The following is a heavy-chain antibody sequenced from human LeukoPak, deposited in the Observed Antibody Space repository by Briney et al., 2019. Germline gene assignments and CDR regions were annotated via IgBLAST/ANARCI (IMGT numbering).Heavy chain of an antibody. J-gene: IGHJ6*03. Sequence: SETLSLTCTVSGGSISYFYWSWIRQPAGKGLEWIGRIYTSGSTNYSPSLKSRVTMSVDTSKKQFSLKLSSVTAADTAVYYCARVRGSSGSYEYYHYMDVWGKGTTVTISS. CDR1: GGSISYFY. CDR2: IYTSGST. V-gene: IGHV4-4*07. D-gene: IGHD1-26*01. CDR3: ARVRGSSGSYEYYHYMDV.